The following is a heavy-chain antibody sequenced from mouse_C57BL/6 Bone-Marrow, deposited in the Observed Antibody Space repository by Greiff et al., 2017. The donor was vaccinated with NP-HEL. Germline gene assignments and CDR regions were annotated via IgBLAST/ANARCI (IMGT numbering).Heavy chain of an antibody. Sequence: VKLMESGAELVKPGASVKMSCKASGYTFTTYPIEWMKQNHGKSLEWIGNFHPYNDDTKYNEKFKGKATLTVEKSSSTVYLELSRLTSDDSAVYYCARALYDGYLYYFDYWGQGTTLTVSS. J-gene: IGHJ2*01. CDR1: GYTFTTYP. V-gene: IGHV1-47*01. D-gene: IGHD2-3*01. CDR2: FHPYNDDT. CDR3: ARALYDGYLYYFDY.